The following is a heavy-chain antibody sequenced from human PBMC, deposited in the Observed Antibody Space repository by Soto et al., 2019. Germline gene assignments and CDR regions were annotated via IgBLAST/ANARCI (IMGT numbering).Heavy chain of an antibody. J-gene: IGHJ3*02. CDR1: GYTFTSYY. D-gene: IGHD3-16*02. CDR3: AREVRLSHAFDI. Sequence: ASVKVSCEASGYTFTSYYIHWVRQAPGQGLEWMGIINPSGGSTSYAQKFQGRVTMTRDTSTSTVYMELSSLRSEDTAVYYCAREVRLSHAFDIWGQGTMVTVSS. V-gene: IGHV1-46*01. CDR2: INPSGGST.